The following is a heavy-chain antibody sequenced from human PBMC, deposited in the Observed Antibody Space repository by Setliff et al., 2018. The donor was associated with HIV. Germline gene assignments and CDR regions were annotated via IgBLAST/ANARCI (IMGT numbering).Heavy chain of an antibody. J-gene: IGHJ6*03. D-gene: IGHD6-13*01. CDR1: GYSISSGYY. Sequence: PSETLSLTCTVSGYSISSGYYWGWIRQPPGKGLEWIGSIYHSGSTYYNPSLKSRVTISVDTSKNQFSLKLSSVTAADTAVYYCACGAAAGTDYYYYYYMDVWGKGTTVTVSS. CDR2: IYHSGST. CDR3: ACGAAAGTDYYYYYYMDV. V-gene: IGHV4-38-2*02.